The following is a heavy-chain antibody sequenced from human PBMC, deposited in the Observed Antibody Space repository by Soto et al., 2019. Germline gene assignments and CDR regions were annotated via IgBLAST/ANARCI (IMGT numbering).Heavy chain of an antibody. Sequence: QVLLQESGPGLVKVSETLSLSCRVSGGSTTSHYWSWMRQPAGKGLEWIGSLHSSGSTDYNPSLKSRVTMSLDTSRNQFSLKLTSLTAADTAVFYCVRGRGSVAIVRGLIFQFTWFDPWGRGTPVSVSS. CDR2: LHSSGST. D-gene: IGHD3-10*01. V-gene: IGHV4-4*07. CDR1: GGSTTSHY. J-gene: IGHJ5*02. CDR3: VRGRGSVAIVRGLIFQFTWFDP.